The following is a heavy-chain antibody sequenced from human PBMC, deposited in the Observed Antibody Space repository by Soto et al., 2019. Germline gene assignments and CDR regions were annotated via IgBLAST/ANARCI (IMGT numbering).Heavy chain of an antibody. Sequence: QVHLVQSGAEVKKPGASVQVSCKASGYTFTSYGITWVRQAPGQGLEWMGWVSAHNGNTDYAQKLQGRVIVTRDTPTSTAYLELRGLRCDDTAVYSCARGRYGDYWGQGALVTVSS. J-gene: IGHJ4*02. CDR1: GYTFTSYG. V-gene: IGHV1-18*01. D-gene: IGHD1-1*01. CDR3: ARGRYGDY. CDR2: VSAHNGNT.